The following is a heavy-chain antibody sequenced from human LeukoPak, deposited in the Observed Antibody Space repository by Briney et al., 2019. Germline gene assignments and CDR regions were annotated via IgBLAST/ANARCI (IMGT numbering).Heavy chain of an antibody. J-gene: IGHJ4*02. CDR2: INNSGGST. Sequence: GGSLRLSCAASGFTFSSYSMNWVRQAPGKGLEWVSSINNSGGSTYYADSVKGRFTISRDNSKNTLYLQMNSLRAEDTAVYYCAKSDTPWGSWYYFDHWGQGTQVTVSS. V-gene: IGHV3-23*01. D-gene: IGHD6-13*01. CDR3: AKSDTPWGSWYYFDH. CDR1: GFTFSSYS.